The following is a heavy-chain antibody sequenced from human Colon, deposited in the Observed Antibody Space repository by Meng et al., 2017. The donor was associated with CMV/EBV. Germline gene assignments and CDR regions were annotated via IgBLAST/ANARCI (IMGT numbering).Heavy chain of an antibody. Sequence: GGSLRLSCAASGFTFASHTMTWVRQAPGKGLEWVASISKTSTFINYADSVKGRFTISRENSVNTLHLQMNSLRVEDTAVYYCTRAILGPIIGEFEYWGQGTLVTVSS. D-gene: IGHD3-10*01. CDR2: ISKTSTFI. CDR3: TRAILGPIIGEFEY. J-gene: IGHJ4*02. CDR1: GFTFASHT. V-gene: IGHV3-21*06.